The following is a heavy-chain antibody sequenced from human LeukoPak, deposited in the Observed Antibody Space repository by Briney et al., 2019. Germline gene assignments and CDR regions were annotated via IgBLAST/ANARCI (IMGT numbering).Heavy chain of an antibody. J-gene: IGHJ4*02. Sequence: QAGRSLRLSCAASGFTFDDYAMHWVRQAPGKCLEWVSGISWNSGNIGYADSVKGRFTISRDNAKNSLYLQMNSLRAEDMALYYCAKGYNYAKKNYFDYWGQGTLVTVSS. CDR3: AKGYNYAKKNYFDY. CDR2: ISWNSGNI. D-gene: IGHD5-24*01. V-gene: IGHV3-9*03. CDR1: GFTFDDYA.